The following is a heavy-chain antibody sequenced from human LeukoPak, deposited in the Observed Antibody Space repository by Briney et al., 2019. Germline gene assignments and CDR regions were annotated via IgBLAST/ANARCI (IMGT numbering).Heavy chain of an antibody. CDR3: ARCDSGEWFHDAFDL. J-gene: IGHJ3*01. V-gene: IGHV4-59*08. Sequence: ASETLSLTCTVSVGSISSYYWSWIRQPPGKGLEWIGYIYYSGSTNYNPSLKSRVTISVDTSKNQFSLKLSSVTAADTAVYYCARCDSGEWFHDAFDLWGQGTRVTVSS. CDR2: IYYSGST. CDR1: VGSISSYY. D-gene: IGHD3-3*01.